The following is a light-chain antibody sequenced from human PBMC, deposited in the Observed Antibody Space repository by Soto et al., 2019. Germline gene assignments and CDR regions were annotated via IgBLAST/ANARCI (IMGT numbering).Light chain of an antibody. CDR2: GAS. CDR3: QQYDNWPPLT. Sequence: EIVMTQSPATLSVSPGERATLSCRASQSVSRNVAWYQQKPGQAPRLLIYGASTRATGIPARFSGSGSGTEFTLTISSLQSEDFAVYYCQQYDNWPPLTFGGGTKVEIK. J-gene: IGKJ4*01. V-gene: IGKV3-15*01. CDR1: QSVSRN.